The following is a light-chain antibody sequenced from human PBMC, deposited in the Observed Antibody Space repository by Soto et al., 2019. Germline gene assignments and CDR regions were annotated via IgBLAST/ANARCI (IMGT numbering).Light chain of an antibody. CDR1: SSKFGSNY. J-gene: IGLJ2*01. CDR3: ATWDSRLSAL. CDR2: DDE. V-gene: IGLV1-51*01. Sequence: QSVLTQPPSVSAAPGQTVTISCSGSSSKFGSNYVSWYQQLPGAAPKVLIYDDEKRPSGIPDRFSGFKSATSATLGITRVQTGYEADYYCATWDSRLSALFGGGTKVTVL.